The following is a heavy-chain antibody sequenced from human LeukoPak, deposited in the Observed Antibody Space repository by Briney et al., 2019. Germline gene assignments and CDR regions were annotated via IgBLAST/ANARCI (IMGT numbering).Heavy chain of an antibody. CDR2: TSSDGSST. V-gene: IGHV3-74*01. Sequence: PGGSLRLSCAASGFTFSRFWMHWVRQAPGKGLVWVARTSSDGSSTVYADSVKGRFTISRDNSKNTLYLQMNSLRAEDTAVYYCASQGSSHAFDIWGQGTMVTVSS. CDR3: ASQGSSHAFDI. CDR1: GFTFSRFW. J-gene: IGHJ3*02.